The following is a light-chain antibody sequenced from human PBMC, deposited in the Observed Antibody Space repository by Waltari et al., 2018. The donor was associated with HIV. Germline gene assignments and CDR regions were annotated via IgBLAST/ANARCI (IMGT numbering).Light chain of an antibody. V-gene: IGLV2-14*03. CDR1: GKDLGAYDY. Sequence: QSALTQPASVSGSPGQSVTVSCSGSGKDLGAYDYVSWFQQHPDKAPQLIIFDFSKRPSGIPDRFSASKSGNTASLTISGLQPEDEADYFCCSYTSSDTWVFGGGTKVTVL. J-gene: IGLJ3*02. CDR2: DFS. CDR3: CSYTSSDTWV.